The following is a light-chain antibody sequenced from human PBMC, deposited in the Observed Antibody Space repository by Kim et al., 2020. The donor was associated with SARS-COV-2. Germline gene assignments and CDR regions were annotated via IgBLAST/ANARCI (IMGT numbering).Light chain of an antibody. Sequence: QSALTQPPSASGSPGQSVTISCTGTSNDIGADIYVAWYQQHPGKVPKLIIYEVNNRPSGVPDRFSGAKSGNTASLTVSGLQSEDEAYYYCSSYRFMKLFGGETQLTVL. CDR3: SSYRFMKL. J-gene: IGLJ3*02. CDR2: EVN. CDR1: SNDIGADIY. V-gene: IGLV2-8*01.